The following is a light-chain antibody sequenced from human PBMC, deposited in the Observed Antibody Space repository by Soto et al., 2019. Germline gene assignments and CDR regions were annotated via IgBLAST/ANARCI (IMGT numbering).Light chain of an antibody. J-gene: IGLJ3*02. CDR1: SSDVGGYNY. Sequence: QSALTQPPSASGSPGQLVTISCTGTSSDVGGYNYVSWYQQHPGKVPKLMIYEVTKRPSGVPDRFSGSKSGNTASLTVSGLQAEDEADYYCSSYAGSNILVFGGGTQLTVL. CDR3: SSYAGSNILV. V-gene: IGLV2-8*01. CDR2: EVT.